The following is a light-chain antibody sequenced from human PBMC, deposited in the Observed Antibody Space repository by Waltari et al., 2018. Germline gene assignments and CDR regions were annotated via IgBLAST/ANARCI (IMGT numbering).Light chain of an antibody. V-gene: IGLV2-14*03. CDR1: SSDVGGSNY. Sequence: QSALTQPASVSGSPGQSITIYCTGTSSDVGGSNYVSWYQQHPGKAPKRMIYDVSKRPSGVSNRFSGSKSGNTASLTISGLQAEDEADYYCSSYTSSSTLCGFGGGTKLTVL. J-gene: IGLJ2*01. CDR3: SSYTSSSTLCG. CDR2: DVS.